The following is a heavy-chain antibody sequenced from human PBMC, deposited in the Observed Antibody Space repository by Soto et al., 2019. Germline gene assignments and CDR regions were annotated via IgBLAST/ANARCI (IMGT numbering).Heavy chain of an antibody. Sequence: EVQLLESGGGLVQPGGSLRLSCAASGFTFSSYAMSWVRQAPGKGLEWVSAISGSGGSTYYADSVKGRFTISRDNSKNTLYLQMNSLRAEETAVYYCAKSVSRGYYGAGSSFYWGQGTLVTVSS. J-gene: IGHJ4*02. V-gene: IGHV3-23*01. CDR3: AKSVSRGYYGAGSSFY. CDR1: GFTFSSYA. CDR2: ISGSGGST. D-gene: IGHD3-10*01.